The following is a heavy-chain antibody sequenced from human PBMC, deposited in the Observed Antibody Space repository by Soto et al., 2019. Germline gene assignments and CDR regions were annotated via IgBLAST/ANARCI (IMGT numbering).Heavy chain of an antibody. V-gene: IGHV1-3*01. J-gene: IGHJ4*02. CDR3: ARYIVDTRRLDD. Sequence: ASVKVSCKASGYTFTSYAMHWVRQAPGQRLEWMGWINAGNGNTKYSQKFQGRVTITRDTSASTAYMELSSLRSEDTAVYYCARYIVDTRRLDDWGQGTQVTVSS. D-gene: IGHD5-12*01. CDR1: GYTFTSYA. CDR2: INAGNGNT.